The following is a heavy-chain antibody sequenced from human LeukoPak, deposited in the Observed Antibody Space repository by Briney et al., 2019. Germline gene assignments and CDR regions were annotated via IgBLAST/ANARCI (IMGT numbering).Heavy chain of an antibody. V-gene: IGHV3-72*01. Sequence: GGSLRLSCAASGFTSSDHYMDWVRQAPGKGLEWVGRITNKATSYTTEYAASVKGRFTISRDDSKNSLYLQMDSLKTEDSAVYYCTRCEQRYYDIWGQGTLVTVSS. J-gene: IGHJ4*02. CDR3: TRCEQRYYDI. CDR2: ITNKATSYTT. D-gene: IGHD3-9*01. CDR1: GFTSSDHY.